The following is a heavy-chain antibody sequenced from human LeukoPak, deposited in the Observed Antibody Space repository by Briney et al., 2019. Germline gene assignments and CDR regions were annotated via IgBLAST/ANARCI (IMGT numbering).Heavy chain of an antibody. V-gene: IGHV3-66*01. J-gene: IGHJ6*02. CDR2: IYSGGST. CDR1: GFTVSSNY. CDR3: ASPGFGEPGLIYYGMDV. D-gene: IGHD3-10*01. Sequence: GGSLRLSCAASGFTVSSNYMSWVRQAPGKGLEWVSVIYSGGSTYYADSVKGRFTISRDNSKNTLYLQMNSLRAEDTAVYYCASPGFGEPGLIYYGMDVWGQGTTVTVSS.